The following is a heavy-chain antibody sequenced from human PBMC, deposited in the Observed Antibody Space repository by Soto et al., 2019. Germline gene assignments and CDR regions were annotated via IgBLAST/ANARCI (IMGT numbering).Heavy chain of an antibody. CDR3: ARGQSAVTTFYFDY. CDR2: INTGNGNT. V-gene: IGHV1-3*04. CDR1: GYTLTSYA. D-gene: IGHD4-17*01. Sequence: QVQLVQSGAEVKKPGASVKVSCKASGYTLTSYAMHWVRQAPGQRLEWMGWINTGNGNTKYLQKLQGRVTITRDTFASTAYMELSSLRSEDTAVYYCARGQSAVTTFYFDYWGQGTLVTVSS. J-gene: IGHJ4*02.